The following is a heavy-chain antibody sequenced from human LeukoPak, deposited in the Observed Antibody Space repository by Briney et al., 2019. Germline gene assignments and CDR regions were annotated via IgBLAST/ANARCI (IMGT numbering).Heavy chain of an antibody. J-gene: IGHJ5*02. CDR3: ARLRKAVAGTGGWFDP. CDR2: IYYSGST. CDR1: GGSISSSSYY. V-gene: IGHV4-39*01. Sequence: SETLSLTCTVSGGSISSSSYYWGWIRQPPGKGLEWTGSIYYSGSTYYNPSLKSRVTISVDTSKNQFSLKLSSVTAADTAVYYCARLRKAVAGTGGWFDPWGQGTLVTVSS. D-gene: IGHD6-19*01.